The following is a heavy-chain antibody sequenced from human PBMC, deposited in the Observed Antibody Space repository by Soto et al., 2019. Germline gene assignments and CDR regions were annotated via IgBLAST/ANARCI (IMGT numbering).Heavy chain of an antibody. CDR3: AGQRYCSGGSCYEDYYGMDV. D-gene: IGHD2-15*01. V-gene: IGHV3-33*01. CDR2: IWYDGSNK. J-gene: IGHJ6*02. Sequence: PGGSLRLSCAASGFTFSSYGMHWVRQAPGKGLELVAVIWYDGSNKYYADSVKGRFTISRDNSKNTLYLQMNSLRAEDTAVYYCAGQRYCSGGSCYEDYYGMDVWGQGTTVTVSS. CDR1: GFTFSSYG.